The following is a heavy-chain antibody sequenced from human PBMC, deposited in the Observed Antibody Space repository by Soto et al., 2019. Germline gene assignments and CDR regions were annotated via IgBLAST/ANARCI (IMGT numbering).Heavy chain of an antibody. CDR1: GGSISSSSYY. CDR3: ARHVGSKGRWIQLWLGF. V-gene: IGHV4-39*01. D-gene: IGHD5-18*01. Sequence: SETLSLTCTVSGGSISSSSYYWGWIRQPPGKGLEWIGSIYYSGSTYYNPSLKSRVTISVDTSKNQFSLKLSSVTAADTAVYHCARHVGSKGRWIQLWLGFWGQGTLVTVSS. CDR2: IYYSGST. J-gene: IGHJ4*02.